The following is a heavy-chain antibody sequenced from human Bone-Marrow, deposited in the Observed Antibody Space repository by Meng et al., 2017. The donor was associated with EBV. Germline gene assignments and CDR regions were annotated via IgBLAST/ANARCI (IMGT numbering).Heavy chain of an antibody. Sequence: QVQPVQSGAEGKKPGASVKVSCKVSGYTVTELSMRWVRQAPGKGLEWMGGFDPEDGEKFYAQKFQGRVTMTEDTSTNTAYMELSSLRSEDTAVYYCATGWEVQVPMDVWGQGTTVTVSS. D-gene: IGHD1-26*01. J-gene: IGHJ6*02. CDR1: GYTVTELS. CDR3: ATGWEVQVPMDV. V-gene: IGHV1-24*01. CDR2: FDPEDGEK.